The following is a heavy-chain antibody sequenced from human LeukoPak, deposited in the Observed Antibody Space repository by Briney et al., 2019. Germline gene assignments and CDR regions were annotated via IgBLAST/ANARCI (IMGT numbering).Heavy chain of an antibody. J-gene: IGHJ4*02. CDR2: ISTHNGNT. CDR3: ARGEYGGGWYARGFFDY. CDR1: GYSFTNYG. D-gene: IGHD6-19*01. V-gene: IGHV1-18*04. Sequence: ASVTVSCKASGYSFTNYGISWVRQAPGQGLEWTGWISTHNGNTNYAQKLQGRVTMTIDTSTSTAYMDLTSLRSDDTAVYYCARGEYGGGWYARGFFDYWGQGTLVTVSS.